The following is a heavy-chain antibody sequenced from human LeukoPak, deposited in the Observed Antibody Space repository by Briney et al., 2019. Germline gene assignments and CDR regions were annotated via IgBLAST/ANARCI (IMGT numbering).Heavy chain of an antibody. CDR2: ISWNSGSI. D-gene: IGHD1-26*01. J-gene: IGHJ4*02. Sequence: LPGRSLRLSCAASGFTFDDYAMHWVRQAPGKGLEWVSGISWNSGSIGHADSVKGRFTISRDNAKNSLYLQMNSLRAEDTALYYCAKDMWELPLAPVDYWGQGTLVTVSS. V-gene: IGHV3-9*01. CDR1: GFTFDDYA. CDR3: AKDMWELPLAPVDY.